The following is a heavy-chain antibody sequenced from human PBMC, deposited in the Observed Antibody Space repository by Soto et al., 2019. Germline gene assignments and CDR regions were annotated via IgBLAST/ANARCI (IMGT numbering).Heavy chain of an antibody. Sequence: QVKLVESGGGVVQPGRSLRLSCAASGFTFSTYGMHWVRQAPGKGLEWVAVISYDGSSKNYADSVKGRFTISRDNSKNTLYLQMNSLRAEDTAVYYCARDVQWLAYFDYWGQGTLVTVSS. CDR1: GFTFSTYG. CDR3: ARDVQWLAYFDY. V-gene: IGHV3-30*03. D-gene: IGHD6-19*01. J-gene: IGHJ4*02. CDR2: ISYDGSSK.